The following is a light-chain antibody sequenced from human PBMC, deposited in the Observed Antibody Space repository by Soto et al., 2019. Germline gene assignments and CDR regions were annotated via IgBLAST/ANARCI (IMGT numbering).Light chain of an antibody. CDR2: DSS. J-gene: IGKJ5*01. CDR1: QSVANF. V-gene: IGKV3-11*01. CDR3: QQRSDWPIT. Sequence: EIVLTQSPATLSLSPGERATPSCRASQSVANFLAWYQHKSGQAPRLLIYDSSNRATGIPARFSGSGSGTDFTLTISSLEPEDFAVYYCQQRSDWPITFGQGTRLEIK.